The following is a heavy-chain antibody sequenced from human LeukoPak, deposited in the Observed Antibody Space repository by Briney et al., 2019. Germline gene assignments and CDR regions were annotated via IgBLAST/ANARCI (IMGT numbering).Heavy chain of an antibody. CDR2: VYYSGTT. V-gene: IGHV4-59*01. J-gene: IGHJ3*02. CDR1: GGSISSYY. Sequence: SETLSLTCTVSGGSISSYYWSWIRQPPGKGLEWIGYVYYSGTTNYNPSLKSRITISVDTSKDQFSLKLTSVTAADTAVYYCVRDQDWGGFDMWGQGKMVVVSS. D-gene: IGHD7-27*01. CDR3: VRDQDWGGFDM.